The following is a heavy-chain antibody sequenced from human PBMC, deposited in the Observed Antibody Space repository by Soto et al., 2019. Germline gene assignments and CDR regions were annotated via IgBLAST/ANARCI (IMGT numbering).Heavy chain of an antibody. CDR2: ISSNGGST. V-gene: IGHV3-64*01. Sequence: GGSLRLSCAASGFTFSSYAMHWVRQAPGKGLEYVSAISSNGGSTYYANSVKGRFTISRDNSKNTLYLQMNSLRAEDTAVYYCAKGLISGSYYAWYFDLWGRGTLVTVSS. CDR1: GFTFSSYA. CDR3: AKGLISGSYYAWYFDL. D-gene: IGHD1-26*01. J-gene: IGHJ2*01.